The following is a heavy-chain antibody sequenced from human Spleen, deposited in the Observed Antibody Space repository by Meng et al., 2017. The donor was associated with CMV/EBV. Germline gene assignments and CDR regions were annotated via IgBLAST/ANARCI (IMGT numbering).Heavy chain of an antibody. CDR2: IYSSGTM. Sequence: SETLSLTCTVSGGSISSSNYYWGWIRQRPGKGLEWIASIYSSGTMYFNPSLKSRVTISVDTSKNQFSLKLGPVTAADTAEYYCARDRCSGASCYLVHVGTWFDPWGQGTLVTVSS. J-gene: IGHJ5*02. CDR1: GGSISSSNYY. CDR3: ARDRCSGASCYLVHVGTWFDP. V-gene: IGHV4-39*07. D-gene: IGHD2-2*01.